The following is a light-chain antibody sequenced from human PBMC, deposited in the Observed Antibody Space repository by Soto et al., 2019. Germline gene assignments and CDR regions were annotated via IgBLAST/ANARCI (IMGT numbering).Light chain of an antibody. CDR3: QQYDKWPRT. CDR2: GAS. V-gene: IGKV3-15*01. Sequence: EIVMTQSPATLSVSPGERVTLSCRASQSVSSNLAWYQQKPGQAPRLLIYGASTRPTGIPARFSGSGSGTEFTLTISNLQSEDFAVYHCQQYDKWPRTFGQGTKVDIK. CDR1: QSVSSN. J-gene: IGKJ1*01.